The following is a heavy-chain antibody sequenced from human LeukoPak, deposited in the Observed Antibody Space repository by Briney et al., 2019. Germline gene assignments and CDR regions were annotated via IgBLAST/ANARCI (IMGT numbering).Heavy chain of an antibody. Sequence: ASVKVSCKASGCTFAGYFIHWVRQAPGQGLEWMGRINPHSGGTEYAPKFQGRVTMTRDTSITTAYVEVSWLMSDDTAVYYCARDLTSTPNWEFDYWGQGTLVTVSS. CDR3: ARDLTSTPNWEFDY. V-gene: IGHV1-2*06. J-gene: IGHJ4*02. D-gene: IGHD1-26*01. CDR1: GCTFAGYF. CDR2: INPHSGGT.